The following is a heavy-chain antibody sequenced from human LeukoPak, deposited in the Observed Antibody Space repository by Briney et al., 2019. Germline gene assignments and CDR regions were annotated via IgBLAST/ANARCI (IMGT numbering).Heavy chain of an antibody. J-gene: IGHJ4*02. CDR2: ISGSGGST. D-gene: IGHD2-2*01. V-gene: IGHV3-23*01. CDR3: VKGGSTSSREGKHVLVFEWVPSCYFEY. CDR1: GFTFSSYA. Sequence: GGSLRLSCAASGFTFSSYAMSWVRQAPGKGLEWVSAISGSGGSTYYADSVKGRFTISRDNSKNTLYLQMNSLRAEDTAVYYCVKGGSTSSREGKHVLVFEWVPSCYFEYCGQGTLVTVSS.